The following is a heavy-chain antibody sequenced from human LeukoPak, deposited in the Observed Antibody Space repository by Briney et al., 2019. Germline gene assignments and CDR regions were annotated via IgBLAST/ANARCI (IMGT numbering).Heavy chain of an antibody. V-gene: IGHV3-7*01. D-gene: IGHD6-13*01. CDR3: ARETPSAAGTVQYYYYYMDV. CDR1: GFTFSSYW. Sequence: GGSLRLSCAASGFTFSSYWMSWVRQAPGKGLEWVANIKQDGSEKYYVDSVKGRFTISRDNAKNSLYLQMNSLRAEDTAVYYCARETPSAAGTVQYYYYYMDVWGKGTTVTVSS. J-gene: IGHJ6*03. CDR2: IKQDGSEK.